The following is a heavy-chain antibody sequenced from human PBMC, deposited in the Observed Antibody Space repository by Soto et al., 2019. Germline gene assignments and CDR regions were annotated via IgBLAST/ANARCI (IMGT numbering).Heavy chain of an antibody. J-gene: IGHJ3*02. D-gene: IGHD3-3*01. V-gene: IGHV1-69*04. CDR2: IIPILGIA. CDR3: AREDAEITIFGVVIMYAFDI. Sequence: SVKVSCKASGGTFSSYTISWVRQTPGQGLEWMGRIIPILGIANYAQKFQGRVTITADKSTSTAYMELSSLRSEDTAVYFFAREDAEITIFGVVIMYAFDIWGQGTMVNVSS. CDR1: GGTFSSYT.